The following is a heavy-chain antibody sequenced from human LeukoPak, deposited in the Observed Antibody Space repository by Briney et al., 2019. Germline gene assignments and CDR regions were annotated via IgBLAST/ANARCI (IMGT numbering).Heavy chain of an antibody. CDR2: ISSDGGST. D-gene: IGHD3-3*01. J-gene: IGHJ4*02. CDR1: GFTFSSYA. Sequence: GGSLRHSCAASGFTFSSYAMYWVRQAPGKGLEYVSAISSDGGSTYYANSVKGRFTISRDNSKNTLYLQMGSLRAEDMAVYYCARVGSGYYTDYWGQGTLVTVSS. CDR3: ARVGSGYYTDY. V-gene: IGHV3-64*01.